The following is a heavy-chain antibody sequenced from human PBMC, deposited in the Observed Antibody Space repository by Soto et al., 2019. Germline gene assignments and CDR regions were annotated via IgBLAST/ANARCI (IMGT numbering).Heavy chain of an antibody. V-gene: IGHV2-5*02. Sequence: QITLKEAGPPLVKPTQTLTLTCTFSGFSLITRGVGVGWIRQPPGKALEWLALIYWDDDKGYSTSLKSRLTITKDTSKNQVVLTMTNMDPADTATYYCAHTMAPRIFDYWGQGTLVTVSS. CDR1: GFSLITRGVG. CDR3: AHTMAPRIFDY. CDR2: IYWDDDK. J-gene: IGHJ4*02.